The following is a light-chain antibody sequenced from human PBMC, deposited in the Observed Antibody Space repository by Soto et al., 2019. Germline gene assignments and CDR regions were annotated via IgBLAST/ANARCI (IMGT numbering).Light chain of an antibody. V-gene: IGLV2-8*01. CDR2: EVT. Sequence: QSALTQPPSASGSPGQSVTISCTGTSSDVGNYNYVSWYQQHPGKAPKLMIYEVTKRPSGVPDRFSGSKSGNTASLTVSGLQAEDEADYYYSSYAGSKTLFGGGTKLTVL. CDR1: SSDVGNYNY. J-gene: IGLJ3*02. CDR3: SSYAGSKTL.